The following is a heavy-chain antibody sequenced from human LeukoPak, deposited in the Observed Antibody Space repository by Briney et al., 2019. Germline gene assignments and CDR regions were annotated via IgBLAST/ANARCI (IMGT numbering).Heavy chain of an antibody. V-gene: IGHV4-34*01. Sequence: GSLRLSCAASGFTFDDYGMSWVRQAPGKGLEWVGEINSSGNTNYASSLKSRVTISVDTSKSQFSLNVSSVTAADTAVYYCARGRRQSLRKQEGWFDPWGQGTLVIVSS. CDR2: INSSGNT. CDR1: GFTFDDYG. J-gene: IGHJ5*02. D-gene: IGHD6-19*01. CDR3: ARGRRQSLRKQEGWFDP.